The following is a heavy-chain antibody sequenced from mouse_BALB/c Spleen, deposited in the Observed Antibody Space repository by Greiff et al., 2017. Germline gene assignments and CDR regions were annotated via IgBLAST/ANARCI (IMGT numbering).Heavy chain of an antibody. J-gene: IGHJ3*01. Sequence: DVQLVESGGGLVQPGGSLKLSCAASGFTFSSYGMSWVRQTPDKRLELVATINSNGGNTYYPDSVKGRFTISRDNAKNTLYLQMSSLKSEDTAMYSCERDWDGAWFAYWGQGTLVTVSA. V-gene: IGHV5-6-3*01. CDR3: ERDWDGAWFAY. CDR1: GFTFSSYG. CDR2: INSNGGNT. D-gene: IGHD4-1*01.